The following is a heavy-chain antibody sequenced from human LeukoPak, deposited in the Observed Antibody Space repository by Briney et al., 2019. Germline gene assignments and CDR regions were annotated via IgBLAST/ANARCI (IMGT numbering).Heavy chain of an antibody. J-gene: IGHJ4*02. D-gene: IGHD6-19*01. CDR3: AKDLGVAGDY. Sequence: PGGSLRLSCAASGFTFSTYGMHWVRQAPGKGLEWVAVITYDGSNKYYADSVKGRFTISRDNSKNTLYLQMNSLRAEDTAVYYCAKDLGVAGDYWGQGTLVTVSS. CDR1: GFTFSTYG. CDR2: ITYDGSNK. V-gene: IGHV3-30*18.